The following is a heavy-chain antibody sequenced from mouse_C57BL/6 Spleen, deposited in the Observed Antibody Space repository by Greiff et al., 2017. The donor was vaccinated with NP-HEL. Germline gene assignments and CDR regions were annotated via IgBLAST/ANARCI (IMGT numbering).Heavy chain of an antibody. V-gene: IGHV3-6*01. J-gene: IGHJ4*01. CDR1: GYSITSGYY. CDR2: ISYDGSN. Sequence: EVKLVESGPGLVKPSQSLSLTCSVTGYSITSGYYWNWIRQFPGNKLEWMGYISYDGSNNYNPSLKNRISITRDTSKNQFFLKLNSVTTEDTATYYCARGDYDYDGIYAMDYWGQGTSVTVSS. CDR3: ARGDYDYDGIYAMDY. D-gene: IGHD2-4*01.